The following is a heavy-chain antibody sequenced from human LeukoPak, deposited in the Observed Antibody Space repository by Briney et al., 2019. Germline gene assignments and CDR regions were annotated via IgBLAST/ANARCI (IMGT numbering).Heavy chain of an antibody. Sequence: PSETLSLTCTVSGGSISSYYWSWIRQPPGKGLEWIGYIYYSGSTNYNPSLKSRVTISVDTSKSQFSLKLSSVTAADTAVYYCARSSAVVAANFDYWGQGTLVTVSS. V-gene: IGHV4-59*08. J-gene: IGHJ4*02. CDR3: ARSSAVVAANFDY. CDR2: IYYSGST. D-gene: IGHD2-15*01. CDR1: GGSISSYY.